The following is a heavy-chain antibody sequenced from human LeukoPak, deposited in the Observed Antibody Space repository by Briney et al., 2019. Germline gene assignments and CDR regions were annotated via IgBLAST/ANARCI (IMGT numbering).Heavy chain of an antibody. J-gene: IGHJ4*02. Sequence: PGRSLRLSCAASGFTFDDYAMHWVRQAPGKGLEWVSGISWNSGSIGYADSVKGRFTISRDNAKNSLYLQMSSLRAEDTALYYCAKDISYSYGQLSVYYFDYWGQGTLVTVSS. CDR3: AKDISYSYGQLSVYYFDY. D-gene: IGHD5-18*01. V-gene: IGHV3-9*01. CDR2: ISWNSGSI. CDR1: GFTFDDYA.